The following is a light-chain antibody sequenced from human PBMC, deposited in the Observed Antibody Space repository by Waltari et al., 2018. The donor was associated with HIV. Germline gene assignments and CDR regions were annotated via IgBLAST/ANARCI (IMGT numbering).Light chain of an antibody. CDR3: QSADSSGTYVV. CDR2: KDS. J-gene: IGLJ3*02. Sequence: AYWYRQRPGQAPVLVIYKDSERPSWIPERLSGSSSGTTVTLTIIGVQAEDEADYYCQSADSSGTYVVFGGGTKLTVL. V-gene: IGLV3-25*03.